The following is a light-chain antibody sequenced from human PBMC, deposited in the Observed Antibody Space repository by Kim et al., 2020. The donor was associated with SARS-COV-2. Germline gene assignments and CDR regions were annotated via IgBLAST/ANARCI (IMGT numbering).Light chain of an antibody. V-gene: IGKV3-15*01. CDR2: GAS. CDR1: QSVSSN. CDR3: QQYNNWPSFT. Sequence: EIVMTQSPATLSVSPGERATLSCRASQSVSSNLAWYQQEPGQAPRLLIYGASTRATGIPARFSGSESGTEFTLTISSLQSEDFAVYYCQQYNNWPSFTFGPGTKWIS. J-gene: IGKJ3*01.